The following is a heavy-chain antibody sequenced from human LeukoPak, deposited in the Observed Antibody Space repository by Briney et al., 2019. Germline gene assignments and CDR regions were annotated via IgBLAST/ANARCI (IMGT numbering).Heavy chain of an antibody. CDR2: IREDGRET. CDR1: GFTFRNYW. D-gene: IGHD4-17*01. CDR3: ARVPTVTGRVHWYFDL. J-gene: IGHJ2*01. Sequence: PGGSLRLSCAASGFTFRNYWMSWVRQAPGKGLEWVANIREDGRETFYVDSVKGRFTISRDNAKDSLDLEMNSLRAEDAALYYCARVPTVTGRVHWYFDLWGRGTLVTVSS. V-gene: IGHV3-7*01.